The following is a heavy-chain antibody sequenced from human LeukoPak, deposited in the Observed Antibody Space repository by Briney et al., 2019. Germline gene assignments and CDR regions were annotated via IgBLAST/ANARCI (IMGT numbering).Heavy chain of an antibody. Sequence: SQTRSLTCAISGDSVSSNSAAWNWIRQSPSRGLEWLGRTYYRSKWYNDYAVSVRSRITINPDISKSQFSLQLNSVTPEDTAVYYCARTGGGGRSFDYWGQGTLVTVSS. CDR3: ARTGGGGRSFDY. J-gene: IGHJ4*02. CDR1: GDSVSSNSAA. V-gene: IGHV6-1*01. CDR2: TYYRSKWYN. D-gene: IGHD3-16*01.